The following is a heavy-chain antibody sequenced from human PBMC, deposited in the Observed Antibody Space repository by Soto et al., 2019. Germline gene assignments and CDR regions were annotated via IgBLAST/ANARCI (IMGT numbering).Heavy chain of an antibody. D-gene: IGHD6-6*01. CDR3: ARSPIAATGSLDY. CDR1: GYTFFNYG. J-gene: IGHJ4*02. Sequence: QVQLVQSGVEVKNPGASVKVSCKASGYTFFNYGITWVRQAPGQGLEWMGWISAYNGNRNYAQKFQGRVTMTTDTSTSTAYMEPRTLRSDDTAVYYCARSPIAATGSLDYWGQGTLVTVSS. CDR2: ISAYNGNR. V-gene: IGHV1-18*01.